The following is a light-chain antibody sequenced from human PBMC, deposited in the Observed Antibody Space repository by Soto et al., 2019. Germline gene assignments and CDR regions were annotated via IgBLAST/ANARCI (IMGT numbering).Light chain of an antibody. J-gene: IGKJ1*01. CDR3: QQYYTTPRT. CDR2: WAS. V-gene: IGKV4-1*01. CDR1: QSVLYSSNNKHS. Sequence: DIVMTQSPDSLAVSLGERATINCKSSQSVLYSSNNKHSLAWYQQKPGQPPKLLISWASTRESGVPDRFSGSGSGTDFTLTISSLQAEDVAVYYCQQYYTTPRTFGQGTKVEIK.